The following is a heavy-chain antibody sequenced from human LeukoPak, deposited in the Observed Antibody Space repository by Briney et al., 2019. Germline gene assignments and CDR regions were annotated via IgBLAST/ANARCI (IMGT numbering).Heavy chain of an antibody. CDR2: IYTSGGT. D-gene: IGHD3-22*01. Sequence: SQTLSLTCTVSGGSISSGSYYWSWIRQPAGKGLEWIGRIYTSGGTNYNPSLKSRVTISRDTSKNQFSPKLSSVTAADTAVYYCARDGISMIAWGQGTLVTVSS. V-gene: IGHV4-61*02. CDR3: ARDGISMIA. CDR1: GGSISSGSYY. J-gene: IGHJ5*02.